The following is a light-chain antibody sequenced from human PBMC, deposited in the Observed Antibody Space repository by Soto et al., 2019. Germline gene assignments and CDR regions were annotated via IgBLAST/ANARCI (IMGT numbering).Light chain of an antibody. CDR1: QSLSSGY. Sequence: EIVLTQSPATLSLSPGERATLSCRASQSLSSGYLAWYQQKPGQAPRLLIYGASRRATGIPERFSGIGSGTLFTLTISRLEPEDVAVYYGQQCGSKSPTWTFGQGTKVEIK. V-gene: IGKV3-20*01. J-gene: IGKJ1*01. CDR2: GAS. CDR3: QQCGSKSPTWT.